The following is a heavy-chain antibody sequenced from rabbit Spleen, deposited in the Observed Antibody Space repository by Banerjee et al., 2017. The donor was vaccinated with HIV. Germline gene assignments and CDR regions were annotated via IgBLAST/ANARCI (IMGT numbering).Heavy chain of an antibody. J-gene: IGHJ4*01. CDR2: IGAGSGAT. D-gene: IGHD6-1*01. Sequence: QSLEESGGGLVQPEGSLTLTCTASGFSFSSRYHMCWVRQAPGKGLEWIGCIGAGSGATYAASWAKGRFTISKTSSTTVTLQMTSLTAADTATYFCASAYSDIYFDLWGQGTLVTVS. CDR3: ASAYSDIYFDL. CDR1: GFSFSSRYH. V-gene: IGHV1S40*01.